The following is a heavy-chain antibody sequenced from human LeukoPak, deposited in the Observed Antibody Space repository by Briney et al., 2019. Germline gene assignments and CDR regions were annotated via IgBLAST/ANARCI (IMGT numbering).Heavy chain of an antibody. CDR3: ARDDRPGSSWRPLDL. D-gene: IGHD6-13*01. CDR2: IWSDAYKK. V-gene: IGHV3-33*01. Sequence: GRSLRLSCAASGFTFSHYGMHWVRQAPGKGLEWVAVIWSDAYKKFYTDSVKGRFTISRDNSKNTLDLQMSSLRAEDTAVYYCARDDRPGSSWRPLDLWGQGILVTVSS. CDR1: GFTFSHYG. J-gene: IGHJ5*02.